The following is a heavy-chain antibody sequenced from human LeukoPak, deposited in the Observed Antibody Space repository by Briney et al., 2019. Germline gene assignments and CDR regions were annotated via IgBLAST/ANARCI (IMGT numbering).Heavy chain of an antibody. CDR2: ISGSGGST. Sequence: GGSLRLSCAASGFTLRSYAMSWVRQAPGKGLEGVSAISGSGGSTYYADSVKGRFTISRHNSKNTLYLQMNSLRAEHTAVYYRAKGGSSYDSNFDYWGQGTLVTVSS. CDR3: AKGGSSYDSNFDY. V-gene: IGHV3-23*01. D-gene: IGHD3-16*01. CDR1: GFTLRSYA. J-gene: IGHJ4*02.